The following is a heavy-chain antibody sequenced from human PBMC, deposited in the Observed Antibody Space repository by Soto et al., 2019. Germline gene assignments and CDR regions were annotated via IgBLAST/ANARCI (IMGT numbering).Heavy chain of an antibody. J-gene: IGHJ4*02. Sequence: QVQLVQSGAEVKKPGASVKVSCKASGYTFTSYDICWVRQATGQGLEWMGWMNPNNGNTNYAQKIQGRVTMTSDTSISTAHMELSSLRSEDTAVYYCARRADTNGWNGFGADKYYFDFWGQGTLVTVSS. D-gene: IGHD1-1*01. CDR2: MNPNNGNT. CDR3: ARRADTNGWNGFGADKYYFDF. V-gene: IGHV1-8*02. CDR1: GYTFTSYD.